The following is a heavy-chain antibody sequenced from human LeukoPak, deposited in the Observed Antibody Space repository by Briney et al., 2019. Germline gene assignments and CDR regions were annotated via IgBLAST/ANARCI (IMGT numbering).Heavy chain of an antibody. CDR2: IKQAGSEK. D-gene: IGHD4-23*01. CDR1: GFIFSNYW. CDR3: ARGRPHGNDY. J-gene: IGHJ4*02. Sequence: PGGSLRLSCAASGFIFSNYWMSWVRQAPGKGLEWVANIKQAGSEKNYVDSVKGRFTISRDNAKNSLYLQMNSLRVEDTAVYYCARGRPHGNDYWGQGTLVTVSS. V-gene: IGHV3-7*01.